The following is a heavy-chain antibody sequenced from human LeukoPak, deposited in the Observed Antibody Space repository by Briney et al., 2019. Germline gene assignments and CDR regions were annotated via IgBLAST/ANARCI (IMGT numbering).Heavy chain of an antibody. Sequence: ASVKVSCKASGYTFTSYDINWVRQATGQGLEWMGWMNPNSGNTGYAQKFQGRVTITRNTSISTAYMELSSLRSEDTAVYYCARVPRSAVVVVAATPDYWGQGTLVTVCS. CDR1: GYTFTSYD. D-gene: IGHD2-15*01. CDR3: ARVPRSAVVVVAATPDY. J-gene: IGHJ4*02. CDR2: MNPNSGNT. V-gene: IGHV1-8*01.